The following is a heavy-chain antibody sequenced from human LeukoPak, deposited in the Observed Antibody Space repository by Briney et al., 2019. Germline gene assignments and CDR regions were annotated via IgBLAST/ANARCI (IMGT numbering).Heavy chain of an antibody. Sequence: PGGSLRLSCAASGFTFSSYAMSWVRQAPGKGLEWVSAISGSGGSTYYADSVKGRFTISRDNSKNTLYLQMNSLRAEDTAVYYCATLYSGYDLGGYYYYYYGMDVWGQGTTVTVSS. J-gene: IGHJ6*02. CDR2: ISGSGGST. CDR1: GFTFSSYA. CDR3: ATLYSGYDLGGYYYYYYGMDV. D-gene: IGHD5-12*01. V-gene: IGHV3-23*01.